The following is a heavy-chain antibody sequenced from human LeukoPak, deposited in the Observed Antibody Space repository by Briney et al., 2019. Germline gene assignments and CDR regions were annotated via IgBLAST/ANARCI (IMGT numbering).Heavy chain of an antibody. Sequence: SETLSLTCNVSGGSISGYHWSWIRQPPGKGLEWLGYIYYSGSSNYNPSLKSRVTISVDTSKNQFSLKLSSVTAADTAVYYCAGVPRSYYYYYYMDVWGKGTTVTVSS. J-gene: IGHJ6*03. CDR1: GGSISGYH. V-gene: IGHV4-59*01. CDR2: IYYSGSS. CDR3: AGVPRSYYYYYYMDV.